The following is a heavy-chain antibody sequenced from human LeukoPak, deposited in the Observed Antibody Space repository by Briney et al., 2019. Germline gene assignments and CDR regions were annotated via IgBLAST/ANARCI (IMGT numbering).Heavy chain of an antibody. CDR1: GGSISNYY. D-gene: IGHD2-15*01. Sequence: PSETLSLTCTVSGGSISNYYWSWIRQPPGKGLEWIGEINHSGSTNYNPSLKSRVTISVDTSKNQFSLKLSSVTAADTAVYYCARGRGSWSDAFDIWGQGTMVTVSS. CDR2: INHSGST. J-gene: IGHJ3*02. V-gene: IGHV4-34*01. CDR3: ARGRGSWSDAFDI.